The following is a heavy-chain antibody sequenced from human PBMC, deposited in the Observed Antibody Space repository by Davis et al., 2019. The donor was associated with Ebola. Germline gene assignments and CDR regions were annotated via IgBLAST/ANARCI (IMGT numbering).Heavy chain of an antibody. J-gene: IGHJ6*04. CDR1: VLTFSSYA. Sequence: GESLKLSCADSVLTFSSYAMTCVRQAPGKGLEWVAAISATGGTTYYAGSVKGRFTVSRDNSKKTMYLQMNSLRAEDTAVYYCARSGLSFGVVKYHYGMDVWGKGTTVTVSS. V-gene: IGHV3-23*01. D-gene: IGHD3-3*01. CDR2: ISATGGTT. CDR3: ARSGLSFGVVKYHYGMDV.